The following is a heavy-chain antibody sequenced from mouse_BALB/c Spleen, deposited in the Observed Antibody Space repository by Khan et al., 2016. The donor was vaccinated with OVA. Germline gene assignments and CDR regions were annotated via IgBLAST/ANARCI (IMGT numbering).Heavy chain of an antibody. CDR3: ARGGYGGFAY. V-gene: IGHV1S135*01. J-gene: IGHJ3*01. CDR2: IDTYNGGT. Sequence: VQLQQSGPELVKPGASVKVSCKASGYAFTSYIMYWVKQSHGKSLEWIGYIDTYNGGTSYNQKFKGKATLTVDKSSPKAYMHLNSLTSEDSAVYYCARGGYGGFAYWGQGTRVTVSA. CDR1: GYAFTSYI. D-gene: IGHD1-1*02.